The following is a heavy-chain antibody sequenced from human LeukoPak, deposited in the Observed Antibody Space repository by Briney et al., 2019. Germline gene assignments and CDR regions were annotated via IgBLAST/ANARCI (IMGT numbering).Heavy chain of an antibody. CDR3: ARFHFDAFDY. J-gene: IGHJ4*02. Sequence: PSETLSLTCTVSGGSTSSSSYYRGWIRQPPGKGLEWIGSISYSGSTYYKPSLTSRVTISVDTSKNRFSLKVSSVTAADTAVYYCARFHFDAFDYWGQGTLVTVSS. CDR2: ISYSGST. D-gene: IGHD3-9*01. CDR1: GGSTSSSSYY. V-gene: IGHV4-39*02.